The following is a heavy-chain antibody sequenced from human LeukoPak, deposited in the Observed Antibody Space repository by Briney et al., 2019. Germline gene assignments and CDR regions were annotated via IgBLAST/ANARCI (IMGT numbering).Heavy chain of an antibody. CDR1: GGSISSFC. J-gene: IGHJ6*03. CDR2: IDTSEST. D-gene: IGHD3-16*01. V-gene: IGHV4-4*07. CDR3: ARGLGGAYYYMDV. Sequence: SETLSLTCTVSGGSISSFCWSWVRQPAGKRLEWIGRIDTSESTHYNPSLRGRVTMSLDTSKKQFSLKLNSVTVADTAVYYCARGLGGAYYYMDVWGKGTTVTVSS.